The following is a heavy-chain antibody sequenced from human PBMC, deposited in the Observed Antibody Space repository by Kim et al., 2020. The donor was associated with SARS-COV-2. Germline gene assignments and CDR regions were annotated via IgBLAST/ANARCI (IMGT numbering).Heavy chain of an antibody. CDR1: GFTFSSYG. J-gene: IGHJ4*02. CDR3: ARDGYCSGGSCYGSVYFDY. Sequence: GGSLRLSCAASGFTFSSYGMHWVRQAPGKGLEWVAVISYDGSNKYYADSVKGRFTISRDNSKNTLYLQMNSLRADDTAVYYCARDGYCSGGSCYGSVYFDYWGQGTLVTVSS. D-gene: IGHD2-15*01. CDR2: ISYDGSNK. V-gene: IGHV3-33*05.